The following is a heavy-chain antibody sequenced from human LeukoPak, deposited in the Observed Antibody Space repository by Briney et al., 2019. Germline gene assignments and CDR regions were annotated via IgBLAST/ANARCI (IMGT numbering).Heavy chain of an antibody. CDR2: IHYSGST. CDR3: ARGLMMAVAGRGEFHY. V-gene: IGHV4-59*01. D-gene: IGHD6-13*01. J-gene: IGHJ4*02. Sequence: SETLSLTCTVSGGSISSYYWSWIRQPPGKGLEWIGYIHYSGSTNYNPSLKSRVTISVDTSKNQFSLKLSSVTAADTAVYYCARGLMMAVAGRGEFHYWGQGTLVTVSS. CDR1: GGSISSYY.